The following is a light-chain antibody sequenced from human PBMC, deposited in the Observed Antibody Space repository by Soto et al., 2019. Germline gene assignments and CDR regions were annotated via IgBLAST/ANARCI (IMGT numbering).Light chain of an antibody. CDR2: GAS. V-gene: IGKV3-15*01. CDR1: RSVSSN. J-gene: IGKJ5*01. Sequence: EIVMTQSPATLSVSPGERATLSCRASRSVSSNLAWYQQKPGQAPRLLTYGASTRATGIPARFSGSGSGTEFTLTISSLQSEDFAVYYCQQYNNWLITFGQGTRLEIK. CDR3: QQYNNWLIT.